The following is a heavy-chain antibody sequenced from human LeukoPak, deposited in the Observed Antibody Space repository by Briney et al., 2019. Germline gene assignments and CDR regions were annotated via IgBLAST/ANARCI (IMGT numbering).Heavy chain of an antibody. V-gene: IGHV4-4*07. D-gene: IGHD3-10*01. CDR2: IYTSGST. CDR3: ARVRRYYGSGSYSHSYYFDY. Sequence: SETLSLTCTVSGGSISSYYWSWIRQPAGKGLEWIGRIYTSGSTNYNPSLKSRVTISVDTSKNQFSLKLSSVTAADTAVYYCARVRRYYGSGSYSHSYYFDYWGQGTLVTVSS. CDR1: GGSISSYY. J-gene: IGHJ4*02.